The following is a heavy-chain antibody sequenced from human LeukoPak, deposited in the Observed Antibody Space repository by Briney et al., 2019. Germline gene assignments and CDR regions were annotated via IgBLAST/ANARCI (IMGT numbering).Heavy chain of an antibody. Sequence: ASQTLSLTCTVSGGSISSGSYYWSWIRQPAGKGLEWIGRIYTSGSTNYNPSLKSRVTMSVDTSKNQFSLKLSSVTAADTAVYYCASFKYYDFWNHYYYYMDVWGKGTTVTVSS. CDR1: GGSISSGSYY. J-gene: IGHJ6*03. CDR3: ASFKYYDFWNHYYYYMDV. D-gene: IGHD3-3*01. CDR2: IYTSGST. V-gene: IGHV4-61*02.